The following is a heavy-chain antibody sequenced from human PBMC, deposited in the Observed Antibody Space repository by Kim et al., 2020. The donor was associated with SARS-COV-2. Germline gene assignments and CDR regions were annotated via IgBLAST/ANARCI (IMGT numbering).Heavy chain of an antibody. J-gene: IGHJ3*02. V-gene: IGHV4-61*01. CDR2: IYYSGST. Sequence: SETLSLTCTVSGGSVSSGSYYWSWIRQPPGKGLEWIGYIYYSGSTNYNPSLKSRVTISVDTSKNQFSLKLSSVTAADTAVYYCARDEVLLDAFDIWGQGTMVTVSS. CDR1: GGSVSSGSYY. CDR3: ARDEVLLDAFDI.